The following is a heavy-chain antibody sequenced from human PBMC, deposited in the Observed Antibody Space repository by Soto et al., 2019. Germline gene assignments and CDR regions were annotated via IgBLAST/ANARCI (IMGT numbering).Heavy chain of an antibody. Sequence: SETLSLTCAVCGGSFTSNNWWTWVRQPPGQGLECIGEIYRTGSTNYNPSLKSRVTISLDKSENQFSLKVTSLNAADTAVYYCASRDPGTSVDYWGQGTLVTVYS. CDR2: IYRTGST. CDR3: ASRDPGTSVDY. D-gene: IGHD1-7*01. J-gene: IGHJ4*02. CDR1: GGSFTSNNW. V-gene: IGHV4-4*02.